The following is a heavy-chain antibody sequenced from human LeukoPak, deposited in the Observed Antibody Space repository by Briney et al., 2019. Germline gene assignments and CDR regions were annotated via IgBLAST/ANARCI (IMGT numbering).Heavy chain of an antibody. D-gene: IGHD3-22*01. CDR1: GFTVSSNY. CDR3: ARGSVDYYDSSGYVYY. J-gene: IGHJ4*02. Sequence: GGSLRLSCAASGFTVSSNYMSWVRQAPGKGLEWVSVIYSGGSTYYADSVKGRFTISRDNSKNTLYLQMNSLRAEDTAVYYCARGSVDYYDSSGYVYYWGQGTLVTVSS. V-gene: IGHV3-53*01. CDR2: IYSGGST.